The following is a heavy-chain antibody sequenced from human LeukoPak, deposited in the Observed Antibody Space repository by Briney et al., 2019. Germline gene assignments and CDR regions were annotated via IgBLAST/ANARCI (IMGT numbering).Heavy chain of an antibody. J-gene: IGHJ4*02. D-gene: IGHD2-2*01. Sequence: PGGSLRLSCAASGFTFSSYWMSWVRQAPGKGLEWVANIKQDGSEKYYVDSVKGRFTISRDNAKNSLYLQMNSLRAEDTAVYYCARDGLIVVVPAAATGPHFYWGQGTLVTVSS. CDR2: IKQDGSEK. CDR1: GFTFSSYW. CDR3: ARDGLIVVVPAAATGPHFY. V-gene: IGHV3-7*01.